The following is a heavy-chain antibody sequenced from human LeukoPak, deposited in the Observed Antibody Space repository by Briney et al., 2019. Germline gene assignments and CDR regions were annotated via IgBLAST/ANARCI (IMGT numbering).Heavy chain of an antibody. J-gene: IGHJ4*02. CDR1: GGSISSSSYY. D-gene: IGHD3-10*01. Sequence: SETLSLTCTVSGGSISSSSYYWGWIRQPPGKGLEWIGSVYNSGPTYYNPSLKSRVTISVDTSKNQFSLKLSSVTAADTAVYYCARRCGSGSYRPDYWGQGTLVTVSS. V-gene: IGHV4-39*01. CDR3: ARRCGSGSYRPDY. CDR2: VYNSGPT.